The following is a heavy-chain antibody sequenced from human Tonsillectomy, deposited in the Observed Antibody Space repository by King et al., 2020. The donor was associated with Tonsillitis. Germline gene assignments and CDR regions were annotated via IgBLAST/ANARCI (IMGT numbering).Heavy chain of an antibody. D-gene: IGHD6-13*01. Sequence: QLQESGPGLVKPSETLSLTCTVSGGSISSYYWTWIRQPPGKGLEWVGYIYYIGSTNYNPSLKSRVTISEDTSKNQFSLQLSSVTAADTAVYYCARGVSSWDFDHWGQGTLVTVSS. J-gene: IGHJ4*02. CDR3: ARGVSSWDFDH. CDR1: GGSISSYY. CDR2: IYYIGST. V-gene: IGHV4-59*01.